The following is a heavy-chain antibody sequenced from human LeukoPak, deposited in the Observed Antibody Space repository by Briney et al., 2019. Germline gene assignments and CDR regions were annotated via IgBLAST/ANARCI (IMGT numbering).Heavy chain of an antibody. J-gene: IGHJ4*02. D-gene: IGHD2-21*01. Sequence: GASVKVSCKASGYTFRSYAMHWVRQAPGQGLEWMGWINAGNGYTQYSQKFQDRVTFTRDTYSTTAYMELSSLRYDDTAVYYCARDRDIISIAVVGAMTLWGQGTLVTVSS. CDR3: ARDRDIISIAVVGAMTL. V-gene: IGHV1-3*01. CDR2: INAGNGYT. CDR1: GYTFRSYA.